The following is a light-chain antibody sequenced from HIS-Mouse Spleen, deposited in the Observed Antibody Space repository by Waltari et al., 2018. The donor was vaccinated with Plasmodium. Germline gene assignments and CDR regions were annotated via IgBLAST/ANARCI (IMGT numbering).Light chain of an antibody. J-gene: IGLJ3*02. CDR1: ALPTKY. CDR3: YSTDSSGNHRV. V-gene: IGLV3-10*01. Sequence: SYELTQPPSVSVSPGQTARITCPGDALPTKYAYWYQQKSGQAPVLVIYEDSKRPSGIPERFSGSSSGTMATLTISGAQVEDEADYYCYSTDSSGNHRVFGGGTKLIVL. CDR2: EDS.